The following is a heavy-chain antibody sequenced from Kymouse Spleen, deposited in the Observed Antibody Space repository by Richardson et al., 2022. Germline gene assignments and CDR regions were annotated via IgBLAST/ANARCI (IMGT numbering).Heavy chain of an antibody. CDR2: INHSGST. V-gene: IGHV4-34*01. CDR1: GGSFSGYY. J-gene: IGHJ4*02. CDR3: ARGVHTAMVTFFDY. Sequence: QVQLQQWGAGLLKPSETLSLTCAVYGGSFSGYYWSWIRQPPGKGLEWIGEINHSGSTNYNPSLKSRVTISVDTSKNQFSLKLSSVTAADTAVYYCARGVHTAMVTFFDYWGQGTLVTVSS. D-gene: IGHD5-18,IGHD5-18*01.